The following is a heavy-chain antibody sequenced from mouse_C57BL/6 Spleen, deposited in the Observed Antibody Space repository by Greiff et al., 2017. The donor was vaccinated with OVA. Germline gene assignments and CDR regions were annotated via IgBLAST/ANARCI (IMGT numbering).Heavy chain of an antibody. CDR2: IYPGSGST. V-gene: IGHV1-55*01. CDR1: GYTFTSYW. J-gene: IGHJ2*01. CDR3: ARLGSYVHYFDY. D-gene: IGHD6-5*01. Sequence: VQLQQPGAELVKPGASVKMSCKASGYTFTSYWITWVKQRPGPGLEWIGDIYPGSGSTNYNEKFKSKATLTVDTSSSTAYMQLSSLTSEDSAVYYCARLGSYVHYFDYWGQGTTLTVSS.